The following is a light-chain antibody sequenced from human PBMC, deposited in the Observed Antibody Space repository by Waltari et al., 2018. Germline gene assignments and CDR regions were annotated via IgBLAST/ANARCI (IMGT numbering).Light chain of an antibody. Sequence: QSALPQPHPVSAYPGQSVTISCTGTSSDLGAYHFVCWYQHHPGKAPTLIIFDVTQLPSGVPGHFSGSKSGNTASLTISGLQAADEADYYCCSYAGPYLLWVFGGGTKLTVL. CDR1: SSDLGAYHF. V-gene: IGLV2-11*01. CDR2: DVT. J-gene: IGLJ3*02. CDR3: CSYAGPYLLWV.